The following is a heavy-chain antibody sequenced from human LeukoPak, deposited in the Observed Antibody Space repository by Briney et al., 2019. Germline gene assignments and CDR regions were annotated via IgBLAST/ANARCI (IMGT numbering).Heavy chain of an antibody. J-gene: IGHJ3*02. CDR1: GFTLSSYW. V-gene: IGHV3-74*01. CDR3: ARETYYDSSEAFDI. Sequence: GGPLRLSCAASGFTLSSYWMHGVRQAPGKALVWVKRINSDGSNTSYADSVKGRFNISRENAKNTLYLQMNSLRAEDTGVYYCARETYYDSSEAFDIWGQGTMVTVSS. CDR2: INSDGSNT. D-gene: IGHD3-22*01.